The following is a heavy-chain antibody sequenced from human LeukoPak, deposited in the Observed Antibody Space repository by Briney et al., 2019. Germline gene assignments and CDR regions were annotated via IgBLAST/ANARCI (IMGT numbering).Heavy chain of an antibody. J-gene: IGHJ5*02. CDR1: GYTFSNYE. CDR3: ASTNYYDSSGFSNWFDP. V-gene: IGHV3-48*03. CDR2: ISSSGSI. D-gene: IGHD3-22*01. Sequence: GGSLRLSCAASGYTFSNYEMNWVRQAPGKGLEWVSYISSSGSIYYADSVKGRFTISRDNAKNSLYLQMNSLRAEDTAIYYCASTNYYDSSGFSNWFDPWGQGTLVTVSS.